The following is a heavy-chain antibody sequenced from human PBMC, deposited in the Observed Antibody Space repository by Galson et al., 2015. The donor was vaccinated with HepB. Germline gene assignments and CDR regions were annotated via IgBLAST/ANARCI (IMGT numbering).Heavy chain of an antibody. CDR1: GFSFRSYG. Sequence: SLRLSCAASGFSFRSYGMHWVRQAPGKGLEWVALILYDGSQKFYANSVKGRFTVSRDDSKSILHLQMNSLRTEDTAVYFCAKIMRRGPLVRGIIPDFWGQGTLVTVSS. CDR3: AKIMRRGPLVRGIIPDF. J-gene: IGHJ4*02. V-gene: IGHV3-30*18. CDR2: ILYDGSQK. D-gene: IGHD3-10*01.